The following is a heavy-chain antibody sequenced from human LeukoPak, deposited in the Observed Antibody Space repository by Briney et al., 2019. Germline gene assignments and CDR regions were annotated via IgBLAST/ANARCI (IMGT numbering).Heavy chain of an antibody. D-gene: IGHD6-13*01. CDR1: GGSISGYY. V-gene: IGHV4-59*01. Sequence: KPSETLSLTCTVSGGSISGYYWSWIRQPPGKGLEWIGYIYYSGSTNYNPSLKSRVTISVDTSKNQFSLKLSSVTAADTAVYYCARGSSSWLIDYWGQGTLVTVSS. CDR2: IYYSGST. CDR3: ARGSSSWLIDY. J-gene: IGHJ4*02.